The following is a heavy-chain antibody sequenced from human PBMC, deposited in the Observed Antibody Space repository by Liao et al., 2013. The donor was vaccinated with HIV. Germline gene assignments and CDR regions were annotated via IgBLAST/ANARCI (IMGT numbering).Heavy chain of an antibody. J-gene: IGHJ4*02. Sequence: QVQLRESGPGLVKPSETLSLTCSVAGGSLNNYYWTWIRLPPGKGLEWIGYVSYSGSTHYHPSLKSRVTISADTSKNQVSLNLKSLTAADTAVYYCARGLGHFDYWGQGILVTV. CDR1: GGSLNNYY. V-gene: IGHV4-59*01. D-gene: IGHD3/OR15-3a*01. CDR3: ARGLGHFDY. CDR2: VSYSGST.